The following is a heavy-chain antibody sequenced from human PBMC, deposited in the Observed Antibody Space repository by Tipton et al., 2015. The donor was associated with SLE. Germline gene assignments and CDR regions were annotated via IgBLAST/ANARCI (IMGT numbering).Heavy chain of an antibody. CDR3: ASDGDDSSGAFDI. CDR1: GGSISSSSYY. CDR2: INHSGST. V-gene: IGHV4-39*07. Sequence: TLSLTCTVSGGSISSSSYYWGWIRQPPGKGLEWIGEINHSGSTNYNPSLKSRVTISVDTSKNQFSLKLSSVTAADTAVYYCASDGDDSSGAFDIWGQGTMVTVSS. J-gene: IGHJ3*02. D-gene: IGHD3-22*01.